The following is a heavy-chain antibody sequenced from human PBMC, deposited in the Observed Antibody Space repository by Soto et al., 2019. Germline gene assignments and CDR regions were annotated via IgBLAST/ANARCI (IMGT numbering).Heavy chain of an antibody. J-gene: IGHJ6*02. CDR3: ARITGTGYYYGMDV. D-gene: IGHD1-20*01. CDR2: IYYSGST. V-gene: IGHV4-61*01. CDR1: GGSVSSGSYY. Sequence: SETLSLTCTVSGGSVSSGSYYWSWIRQPPGKGLEWIGYIYYSGSTNYNPSLKSRVTISVDTSKNQFSLKLSSVTAADTAVYYCARITGTGYYYGMDVCGQGTTVTVYS.